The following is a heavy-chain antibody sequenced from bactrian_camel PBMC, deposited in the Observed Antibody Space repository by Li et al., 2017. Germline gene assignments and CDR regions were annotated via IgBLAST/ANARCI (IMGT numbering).Heavy chain of an antibody. D-gene: IGHD3*01. CDR3: AADVRGICQAPISDSARY. CDR1: GFTFDDSD. V-gene: IGHV3S55*01. CDR2: INTRGIT. J-gene: IGHJ4*01. Sequence: HVQLVESGGGSVQAGGSLRLSCTRSGFTFDDSDMAWYRQGPGNECELVASINTRGITYYADSVKGRFTISQDNAKNTVYLQMNSLKSEDTAIYYCAADVRGICQAPISDSARYWGQGTQVTVS.